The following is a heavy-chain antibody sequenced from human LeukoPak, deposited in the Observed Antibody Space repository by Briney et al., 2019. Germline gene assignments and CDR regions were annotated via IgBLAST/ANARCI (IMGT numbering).Heavy chain of an antibody. V-gene: IGHV4-4*07. Sequence: SETLSLTCTVSGGSISSYYWSWIRQPAGKGLEWIGRIYTSGSTNYNPSLKSRVTISVDTSKNQFSLKLSSVTAADTAVYYCARHYPPTGYYYYYMDVWGKGTTVTISS. J-gene: IGHJ6*03. CDR1: GGSISSYY. CDR2: IYTSGST. D-gene: IGHD3-9*01. CDR3: ARHYPPTGYYYYYMDV.